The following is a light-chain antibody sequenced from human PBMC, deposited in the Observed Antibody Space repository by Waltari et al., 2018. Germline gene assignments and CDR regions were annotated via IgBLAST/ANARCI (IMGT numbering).Light chain of an antibody. Sequence: QSALTQPASVSGSPGQSITISCTGTSSDVGFYNLVYWYQQHPDKAPKLMVYEVIERHSGVSNRVSGSKSGNTAYLTISGLQAEDEADYYCCSYAGRNIWVFGGGTRLTVL. CDR3: CSYAGRNIWV. V-gene: IGLV2-23*02. CDR2: EVI. CDR1: SSDVGFYNL. J-gene: IGLJ3*02.